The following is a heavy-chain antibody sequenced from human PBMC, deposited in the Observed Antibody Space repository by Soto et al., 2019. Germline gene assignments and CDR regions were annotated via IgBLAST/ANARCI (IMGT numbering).Heavy chain of an antibody. CDR1: GYTFTSYY. CDR3: CRELEGTYYFDY. Sequence: APVEPSSKASGYTFTSYYIHWVRQAPGQGLEWMGIIHPIPDTTIYAQKFQGRVTMTRDTSTSTVYMELGSLTSEDTAVYYCCRELEGTYYFDYWGQGTLVTVFS. CDR2: IHPIPDTT. D-gene: IGHD3-10*01. V-gene: IGHV1-46*03. J-gene: IGHJ4*02.